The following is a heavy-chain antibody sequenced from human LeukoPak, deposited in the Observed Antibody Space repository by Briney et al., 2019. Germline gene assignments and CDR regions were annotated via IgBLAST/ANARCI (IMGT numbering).Heavy chain of an antibody. Sequence: PSETLSLTCTVSGGSLSSSSYYWGWIRQPPGKGLEWIGSIYYSGSTYYNPSLKSRVTISVDTSKNQFSLKLSSVTAADTAVYYCARRDGIMITFGGVIEMGIDYWGQGTLVTVSS. D-gene: IGHD3-16*02. V-gene: IGHV4-39*01. J-gene: IGHJ4*02. CDR1: GGSLSSSSYY. CDR3: ARRDGIMITFGGVIEMGIDY. CDR2: IYYSGST.